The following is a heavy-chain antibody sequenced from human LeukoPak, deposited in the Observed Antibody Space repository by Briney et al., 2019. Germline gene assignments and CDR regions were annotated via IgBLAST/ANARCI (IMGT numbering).Heavy chain of an antibody. V-gene: IGHV6-1*01. Sequence: SQTLSLTCAISGDSVSSNSASWNWIRQSPSRGLECLGRTYYRSKWYYDYTLSVKSRIIINPDTSKNQFSLHLNSVTPEDTAVYYCARESDRIGFDFDYWGQGTLVTVSS. CDR3: ARESDRIGFDFDY. CDR1: GDSVSSNSAS. J-gene: IGHJ4*02. D-gene: IGHD6-19*01. CDR2: TYYRSKWYY.